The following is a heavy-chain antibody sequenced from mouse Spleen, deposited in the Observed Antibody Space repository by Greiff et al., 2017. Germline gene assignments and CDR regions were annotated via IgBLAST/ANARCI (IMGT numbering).Heavy chain of an antibody. J-gene: IGHJ4*01. CDR3: ARGTYYSYYSYDVDAMDY. Sequence: QVQLKQSGAELVRPGASVTLSCKASGYTFTDYEMHWVKQTPVHGLEWIGAIDPETGGTAYNQKFKGKAILTADKSSSTAYMELRSLTSEDSAVYYCARGTYYSYYSYDVDAMDYWGQGTSVTVSS. CDR2: IDPETGGT. V-gene: IGHV1-15*01. D-gene: IGHD2-12*01. CDR1: GYTFTDYE.